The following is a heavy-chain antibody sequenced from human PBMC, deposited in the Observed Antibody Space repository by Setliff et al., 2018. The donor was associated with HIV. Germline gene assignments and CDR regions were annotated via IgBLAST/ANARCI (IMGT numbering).Heavy chain of an antibody. CDR1: GFTFSTYW. J-gene: IGHJ4*02. CDR2: IKQDGSEK. CDR3: AREGIAAAGSYSYGFGQIDY. D-gene: IGHD6-13*01. V-gene: IGHV3-7*04. Sequence: QTGGSLRLPCAASGFTFSTYWMSWVRQAPGKGLEWVANIKQDGSEKNYMDSVRGRFTISRDNAKNSLYLQMNSLRAEDTAVYYCAREGIAAAGSYSYGFGQIDYWGQGTLVTVSS.